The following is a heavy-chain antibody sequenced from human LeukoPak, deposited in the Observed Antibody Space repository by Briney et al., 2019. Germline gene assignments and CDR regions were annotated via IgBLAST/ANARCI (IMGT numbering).Heavy chain of an antibody. CDR2: MNPNSGNT. CDR1: GYTFTSYD. CDR3: ARVRDSSGPYAGDWDAFDI. D-gene: IGHD3-22*01. J-gene: IGHJ3*02. Sequence: GASVKVSCKASGYTFTSYDTNWVRQATGQGLEWMGWMNPNSGNTGYAQKFQGRVTITRNTSISTAYMELSSLRSEDTAVYYCARVRDSSGPYAGDWDAFDIWGQGTMVTVSS. V-gene: IGHV1-8*03.